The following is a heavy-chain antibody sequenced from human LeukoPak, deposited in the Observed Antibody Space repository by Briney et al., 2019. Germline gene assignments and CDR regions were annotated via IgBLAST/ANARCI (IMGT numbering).Heavy chain of an antibody. CDR3: AKVGKQLGHNRYYYYYYMDV. V-gene: IGHV3-23*01. D-gene: IGHD6-6*01. CDR2: ISGSGGST. Sequence: PGGSLRLSCAASGFTFSSYAMSWVRQAPGKGLEWVSAISGSGGSTYYADSVKGRFTISRDNSKNTQYLQMNSLRAEDTAVYYCAKVGKQLGHNRYYYYYYMDVWGKGTTVTVSS. CDR1: GFTFSSYA. J-gene: IGHJ6*03.